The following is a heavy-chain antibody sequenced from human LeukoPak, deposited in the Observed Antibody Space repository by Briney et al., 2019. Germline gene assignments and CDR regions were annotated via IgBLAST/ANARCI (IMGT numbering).Heavy chain of an antibody. CDR3: ASGAYSYGVFTYYYMDV. V-gene: IGHV1-18*01. CDR1: GYTFTSYG. CDR2: ISAYNGNT. J-gene: IGHJ6*03. D-gene: IGHD5-18*01. Sequence: ASVKVSCKASGYTFTSYGISWVRQAPGQGLEWMGWISAYNGNTNYAQKLQGRVTMTTDTSTSTAYMELRSLRSDDTAVYYCASGAYSYGVFTYYYMDVWGKGTTVTVSS.